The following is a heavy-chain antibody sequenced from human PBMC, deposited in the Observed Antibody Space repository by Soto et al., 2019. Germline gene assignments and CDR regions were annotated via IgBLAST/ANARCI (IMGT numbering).Heavy chain of an antibody. V-gene: IGHV3-33*01. CDR3: ARDGARIDSSGKFDY. J-gene: IGHJ4*02. CDR1: GFKFTDYG. CDR2: SWFDGSIA. D-gene: IGHD3-22*01. Sequence: QVQLVESGGGMVQPGRSLRLSCVASGFKFTDYGLNWVRQTPGKGLEWVAISWFDGSIAYYAESVKGRFTISRDDSRNTVYLHMNSLRGEDTAMYYCARDGARIDSSGKFDYWGQGTQVTVSS.